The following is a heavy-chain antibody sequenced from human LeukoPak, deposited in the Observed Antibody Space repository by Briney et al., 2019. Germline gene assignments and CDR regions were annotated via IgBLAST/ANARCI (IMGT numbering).Heavy chain of an antibody. V-gene: IGHV4-30-2*01. D-gene: IGHD3-10*01. CDR2: IYHGGST. Sequence: SETLSLTCAVSGGSIGSGGYSWSWIRQPPGKGLEWIGYIYHGGSTYYNPSLKSRVTISVDRSKNQFSLKLSSVTAADTAVYYCARTMVRGAYNWFDPWGQGTLVTVSS. CDR3: ARTMVRGAYNWFDP. CDR1: GGSIGSGGYS. J-gene: IGHJ5*02.